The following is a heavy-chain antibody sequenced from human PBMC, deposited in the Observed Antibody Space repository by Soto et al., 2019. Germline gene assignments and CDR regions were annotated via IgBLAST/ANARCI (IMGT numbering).Heavy chain of an antibody. CDR1: GFTFSSYA. D-gene: IGHD3-3*01. CDR3: ARDVNDFWSGNFDY. J-gene: IGHJ4*02. CDR2: ISYDGSNK. V-gene: IGHV3-30-3*01. Sequence: GGSLRLSCAASGFTFSSYAMHWVRQAPGKGLEWVAVISYDGSNKYYADSVKGRFTISGDNSKNTLYLQMNSLRAEDTAVYYCARDVNDFWSGNFDYWGQGTLVTVSS.